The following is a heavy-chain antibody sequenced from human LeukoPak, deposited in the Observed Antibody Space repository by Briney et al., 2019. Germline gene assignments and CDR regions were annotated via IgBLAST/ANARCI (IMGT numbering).Heavy chain of an antibody. V-gene: IGHV4-34*01. Sequence: PSETLSLTCAVYGGSFSGYYWSWIRQPPGKGLEWIGEINHSGSTNYNPSLKSRVTISVDTSKNQFSLKLSSVTAADTAVYYCAREGGSSSWYPRPFDYWGQGTLVTVSS. J-gene: IGHJ4*02. CDR1: GGSFSGYY. CDR3: AREGGSSSWYPRPFDY. D-gene: IGHD6-13*01. CDR2: INHSGST.